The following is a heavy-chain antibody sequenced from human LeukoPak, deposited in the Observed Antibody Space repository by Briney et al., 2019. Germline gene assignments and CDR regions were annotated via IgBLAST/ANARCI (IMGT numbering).Heavy chain of an antibody. CDR1: GFTVSSYE. D-gene: IGHD5-12*01. Sequence: SGGSLRLSCAASGFTVSSYEMNWVRQAPGKGLEWVSYISSSGSVKFYADSVKGRFTISRDNAKNSLHLQMNSLKAEGTAVYYCARDWLRLGYWGQGTLVTVSS. CDR2: ISSSGSVK. V-gene: IGHV3-48*03. J-gene: IGHJ4*02. CDR3: ARDWLRLGY.